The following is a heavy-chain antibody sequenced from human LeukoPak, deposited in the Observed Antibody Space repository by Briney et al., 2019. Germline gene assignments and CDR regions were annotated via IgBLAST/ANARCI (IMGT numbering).Heavy chain of an antibody. Sequence: GGSLRLSCAASGFTFSSYAMSWVRQAPGKGLEWVSAISVSGGSTYYADSVKGRFTISRDNSKNTLYLQMNSLRAEDTAVYYCGKGHYSPSSGYQGPVWWGQGTVVTVSS. J-gene: IGHJ4*02. CDR3: GKGHYSPSSGYQGPVW. V-gene: IGHV3-23*01. D-gene: IGHD3-22*01. CDR2: ISVSGGST. CDR1: GFTFSSYA.